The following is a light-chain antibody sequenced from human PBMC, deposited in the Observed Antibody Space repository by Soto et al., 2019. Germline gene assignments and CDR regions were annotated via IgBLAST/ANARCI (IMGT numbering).Light chain of an antibody. V-gene: IGLV2-8*01. CDR3: GSYAGGNGVV. CDR2: EVT. J-gene: IGLJ2*01. CDR1: SSDVGGYNY. Sequence: QSALTQSPSASGSPGQSVTISCTGTSSDVGGYNYVSWYRQHPDKAPKLIIYEVTTRPSGVPDRFSGSMSGNTASLTVSDLQSEDEAEYDCGSYAGGNGVVFGGGTKLTVL.